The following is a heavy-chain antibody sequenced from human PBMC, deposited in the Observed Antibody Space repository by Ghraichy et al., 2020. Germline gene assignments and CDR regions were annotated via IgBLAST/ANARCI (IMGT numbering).Heavy chain of an antibody. D-gene: IGHD6-13*01. CDR1: GFTFSSYS. CDR3: ARDHDPGIAAAGAFYYYYGMDV. CDR2: ISSSSSYI. J-gene: IGHJ6*02. Sequence: GGSLRLSCAASGFTFSSYSMNWVRQAPGKGLEWVSSISSSSSYIYYADSVKGRFTISRDNAKNSLYLQMNSLRAEDTAVYYCARDHDPGIAAAGAFYYYYGMDVWGQGTTVTVSS. V-gene: IGHV3-21*01.